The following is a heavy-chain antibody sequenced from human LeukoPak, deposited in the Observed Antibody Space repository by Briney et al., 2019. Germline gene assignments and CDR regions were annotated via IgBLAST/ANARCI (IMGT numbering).Heavy chain of an antibody. J-gene: IGHJ4*02. Sequence: SGTLSLTCAVYGGSFSGYYWGWIRQPPGKGLEWIGSIYYSGSTYYNPSLKSRVTISVDTSKNQFSLKLSSVTAADTAVYYCARVVAGMYYFDYWGQGTLVTVSS. CDR1: GGSFSGYY. D-gene: IGHD6-19*01. V-gene: IGHV4-34*01. CDR3: ARVVAGMYYFDY. CDR2: IYYSGST.